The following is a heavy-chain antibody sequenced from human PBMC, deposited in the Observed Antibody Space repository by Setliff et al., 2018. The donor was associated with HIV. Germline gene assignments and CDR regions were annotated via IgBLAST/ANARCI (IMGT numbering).Heavy chain of an antibody. Sequence: ASVKVSCKASGYTFTGYYMHCVRQAPGQGLEGMGWISAYNGNTNYAQKFQGGVTITTDETTTTAYMVLSSLRSEDTALYYCVGSILTGYYTCGADYWGQGTLVTVSS. CDR2: ISAYNGNT. J-gene: IGHJ4*02. V-gene: IGHV1-18*04. CDR3: VGSILTGYYTCGADY. CDR1: GYTFTGYY. D-gene: IGHD3-9*01.